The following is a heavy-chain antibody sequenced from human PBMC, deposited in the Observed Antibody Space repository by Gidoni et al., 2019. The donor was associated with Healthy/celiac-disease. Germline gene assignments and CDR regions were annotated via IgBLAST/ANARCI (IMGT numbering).Heavy chain of an antibody. V-gene: IGHV3-23*01. CDR2: ISGSGGST. CDR1: GFSFSSYA. J-gene: IGHJ4*02. D-gene: IGHD6-19*01. Sequence: EVQLLESGGGWVQPGGSLRLSCAASGFSFSSYAMSWVRQAPGKGLEWVSAISGSGGSTYYADSVKGRFTISRDNSKNTLYLQMNSLRAEDTAVYYCAKAPSDRLVRLATGFDYWGQGTLVTVSS. CDR3: AKAPSDRLVRLATGFDY.